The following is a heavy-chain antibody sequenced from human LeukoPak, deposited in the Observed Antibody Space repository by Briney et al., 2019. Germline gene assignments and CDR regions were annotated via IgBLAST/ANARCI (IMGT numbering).Heavy chain of an antibody. V-gene: IGHV1-2*02. CDR2: INPNSGDT. CDR1: GYTFTDYY. CDR3: ARANFLYCSSTTSLFDY. D-gene: IGHD2-2*01. J-gene: IGHJ4*02. Sequence: GASVTVSCKASGYTFTDYYLHWVRQAPRQGFEWMGWINPNSGDTNYAQKFQGRVTMTRDTSISTAHMEMSRLRSDDTAVYYCARANFLYCSSTTSLFDYWGQGTLVTVSS.